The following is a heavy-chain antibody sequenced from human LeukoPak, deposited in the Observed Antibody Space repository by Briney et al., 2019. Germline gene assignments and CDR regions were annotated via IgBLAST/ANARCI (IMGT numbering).Heavy chain of an antibody. Sequence: ASVKVSCKASGGTFSNYAMGWVRQAPGQGLEWMGGIIPIFDETKYAQKFQGRVTITTDASASTAYMELSSLRSEDTAVYYCARDLDYYHSSVYYHAIAFDIWGQGTMVTVSS. CDR3: ARDLDYYHSSVYYHAIAFDI. V-gene: IGHV1-69*05. J-gene: IGHJ3*02. CDR1: GGTFSNYA. D-gene: IGHD3-22*01. CDR2: IIPIFDET.